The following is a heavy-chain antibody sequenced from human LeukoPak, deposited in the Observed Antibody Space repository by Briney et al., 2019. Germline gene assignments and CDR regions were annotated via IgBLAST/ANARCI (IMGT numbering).Heavy chain of an antibody. D-gene: IGHD3-3*01. Sequence: ASQTLSLTCTVSGGSISSGDYYWSWIRQPPGKGLEWIGYIYYSGSTYYNPSLKSRVTISVDTSKNQFSLKLSSVTAADTAAYYCARALYDFWSGYYLDYWGQGTLVTVSS. CDR1: GGSISSGDYY. J-gene: IGHJ4*02. CDR3: ARALYDFWSGYYLDY. V-gene: IGHV4-30-4*01. CDR2: IYYSGST.